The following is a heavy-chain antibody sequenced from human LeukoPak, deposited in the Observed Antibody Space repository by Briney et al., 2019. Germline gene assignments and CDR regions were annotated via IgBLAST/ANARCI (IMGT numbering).Heavy chain of an antibody. Sequence: GASVKVSCKASGGTFSSYAISWVRQAPGQGLEWMGWISAYNGNTNYAQKLQGRVTMTTDTSTSTAYMELRSLRSDDTAVYYCARDLLYYDILTGPRVPHGLGYWGQGTLVTVSS. V-gene: IGHV1-18*01. D-gene: IGHD3-9*01. CDR2: ISAYNGNT. CDR3: ARDLLYYDILTGPRVPHGLGY. CDR1: GGTFSSYA. J-gene: IGHJ4*02.